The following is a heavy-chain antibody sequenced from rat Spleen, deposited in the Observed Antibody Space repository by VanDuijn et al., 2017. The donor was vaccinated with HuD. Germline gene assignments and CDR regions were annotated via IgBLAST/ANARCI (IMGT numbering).Heavy chain of an antibody. CDR1: GFSLSSYG. D-gene: IGHD4-4*01. CDR3: ARGPITGFDY. Sequence: QVQLKESGPGLVQPSQTLSLTCTVSGFSLSSYGVIWVRQPPGKGLEWMGVIWGNGNTNYNSALKSRLSISRDTSKSQVFLKMTNLKTEDTAMYFLARGPITGFDYWGQGVMVTVSS. V-gene: IGHV2S61*01. J-gene: IGHJ2*01. CDR2: IWGNGNT.